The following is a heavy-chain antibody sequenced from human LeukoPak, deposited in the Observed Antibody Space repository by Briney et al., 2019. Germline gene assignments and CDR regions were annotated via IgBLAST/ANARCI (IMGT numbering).Heavy chain of an antibody. J-gene: IGHJ4*02. CDR1: GFTFSSYS. CDR3: ARGHVVAATGRPEPFDY. CDR2: ISSSSSYI. V-gene: IGHV3-21*01. Sequence: GGSLRLSCAASGFTFSSYSMNWVRQAPGKGLEWVSSISSSSSYIYYADSVKGRFTISRDNAKNSLYLQMNSLRAEDTAVHYCARGHVVAATGRPEPFDYWGQGTLVTVSS. D-gene: IGHD2-15*01.